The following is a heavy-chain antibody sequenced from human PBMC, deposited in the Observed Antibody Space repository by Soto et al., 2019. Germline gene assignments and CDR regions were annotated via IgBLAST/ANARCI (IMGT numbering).Heavy chain of an antibody. CDR3: VQGASTAHQPLDS. D-gene: IGHD1-26*01. V-gene: IGHV3-30*03. CDR1: GFIFRNFG. Sequence: PGGSLRLSCAASGFIFRNFGMHWFRRAPGKGLEWVATISGDGNDKYYPDSMKGRFTISRDNFNNTLYLQLNSLRPEDTAVYHCVQGASTAHQPLDSWGQGVLVTVSS. CDR2: ISGDGNDK. J-gene: IGHJ4*02.